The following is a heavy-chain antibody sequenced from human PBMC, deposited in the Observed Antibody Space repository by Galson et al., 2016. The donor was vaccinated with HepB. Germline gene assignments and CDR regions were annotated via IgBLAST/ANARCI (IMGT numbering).Heavy chain of an antibody. CDR2: IKQDGSVE. J-gene: IGHJ4*02. CDR1: GFPFSSYW. Sequence: SLRLSCAASGFPFSSYWMSWVRQTPGKGLEWVAGIKQDGSVEHYVEFLRGRFTISRDNARNSLFLRMNSLRAEDTAVYYCTREMNYSFDHWGQGTLVTISS. D-gene: IGHD1-7*01. V-gene: IGHV3-7*01. CDR3: TREMNYSFDH.